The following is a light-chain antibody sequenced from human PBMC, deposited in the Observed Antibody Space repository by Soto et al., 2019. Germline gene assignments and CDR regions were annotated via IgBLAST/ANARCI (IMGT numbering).Light chain of an antibody. V-gene: IGKV4-1*01. CDR2: WAS. CDR1: QSVLYWSNNKNY. CDR3: QQYYTTPKT. J-gene: IGKJ1*01. Sequence: DIVMTQSPDSLAVSLGERATINCKSSQSVLYWSNNKNYLAWYQRKPGQPPKLLIYWASTRESGVPDRFSGSGSGTDFTLTISSLQAEDVAVYYCQQYYTTPKTFGQGTKVEIK.